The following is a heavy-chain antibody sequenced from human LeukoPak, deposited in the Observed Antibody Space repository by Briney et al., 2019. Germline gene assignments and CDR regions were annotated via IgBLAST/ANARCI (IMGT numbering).Heavy chain of an antibody. CDR3: ARGGIRVSGIDEFDY. CDR1: GFTFTNYD. CDR2: IGIRGDT. Sequence: GGSLRLSWAASGFTFTNYDMHWARQATGKGLEWVSAIGIRGDTYYSGSVKGRFTISRENAENSLYLQMNSLRAEDTAVYYCARGGIRVSGIDEFDYWGQGTLVTVSS. V-gene: IGHV3-13*01. J-gene: IGHJ4*02. D-gene: IGHD6-19*01.